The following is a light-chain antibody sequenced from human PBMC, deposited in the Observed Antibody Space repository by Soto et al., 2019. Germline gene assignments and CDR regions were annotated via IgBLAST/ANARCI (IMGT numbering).Light chain of an antibody. V-gene: IGKV3-20*01. Sequence: IVLTQSPGTLSLAPGKGATLSCRTSQSLSSDSLAWYRQRLGQAPRLLIYGVSKRATGLPDRFSGGGSGTDFTLTITRLEPQDSALYYCHQYGTSPPTFGQGTRLEIK. J-gene: IGKJ2*01. CDR1: QSLSSDS. CDR3: HQYGTSPPT. CDR2: GVS.